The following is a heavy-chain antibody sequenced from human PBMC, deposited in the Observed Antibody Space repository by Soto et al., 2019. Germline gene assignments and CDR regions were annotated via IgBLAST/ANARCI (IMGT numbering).Heavy chain of an antibody. CDR2: IYYSGST. CDR1: GGSLSSGGYY. J-gene: IGHJ5*02. V-gene: IGHV4-31*03. CDR3: AREEGGGYDHRRFDP. Sequence: QVHLQESGPGLVKPSQTLSLTCTVSGGSLSSGGYYWSWIRQHPGKGLEWIGYIYYSGSTYYNPSLQSRVTISVDTSKNQFSRELSSVTGADTAVYYCAREEGGGYDHRRFDPWGQGTRVTVSS. D-gene: IGHD5-12*01.